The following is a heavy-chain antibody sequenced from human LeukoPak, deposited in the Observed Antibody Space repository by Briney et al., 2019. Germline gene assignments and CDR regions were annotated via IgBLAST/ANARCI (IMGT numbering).Heavy chain of an antibody. D-gene: IGHD6-13*01. CDR1: GFTFSSYG. CDR3: AKERSPGIAAAGDLYFDY. Sequence: GRSLRLSCAASGFTFSSYGMHWVRQAPGKGLEWVAVISYDGSNKYYADSVKGRFTISRDNSKNTLYLQMSSLRAEDTAVYYCAKERSPGIAAAGDLYFDYWGQGTLVTVSS. V-gene: IGHV3-30*18. J-gene: IGHJ4*02. CDR2: ISYDGSNK.